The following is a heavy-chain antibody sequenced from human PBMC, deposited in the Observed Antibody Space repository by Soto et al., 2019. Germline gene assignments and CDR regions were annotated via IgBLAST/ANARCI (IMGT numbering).Heavy chain of an antibody. D-gene: IGHD3-3*01. J-gene: IGHJ6*02. V-gene: IGHV3-21*01. CDR3: ARDPSPYDFWSGRIPTYGMDV. CDR1: GFTFSSYS. Sequence: EVQLVESGGGLVKPGGSLRLSCAASGFTFSSYSMNWVRQAPGKGLEWVSSISSSSSYIYYADSVKGRFTISRDNAKNSLYLQMNSLRAEDTAVYYCARDPSPYDFWSGRIPTYGMDVWGQGTTVTVSS. CDR2: ISSSSSYI.